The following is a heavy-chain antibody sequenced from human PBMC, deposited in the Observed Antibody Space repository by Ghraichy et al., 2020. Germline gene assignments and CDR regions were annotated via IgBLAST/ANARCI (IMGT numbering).Heavy chain of an antibody. CDR1: GFTFSSYA. CDR3: AKDLREYGDYEGGFDY. V-gene: IGHV3-23*01. CDR2: ISGSGGST. D-gene: IGHD4-17*01. Sequence: GESLNISCAASGFTFSSYAMSWVHQAPGKGLEWVSAISGSGGSTYYADSVKGRFTISRDNSKKTLYLQMNSLRAQDTAVYYCAKDLREYGDYEGGFDYWGQGTLVTVSS. J-gene: IGHJ4*02.